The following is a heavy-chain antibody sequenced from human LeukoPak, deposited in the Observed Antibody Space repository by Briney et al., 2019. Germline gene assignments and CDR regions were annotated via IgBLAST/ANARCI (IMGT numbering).Heavy chain of an antibody. CDR2: INAGNGNT. J-gene: IGHJ5*02. Sequence: ASVKVSCKASGHTFTSYAMHWVRQAPGQRLEWMGWINAGNGNTKYSQEFQGRVTITRDTSASTAYMELSSLRSEDMAVYYCARANPQFSVLDPWGQGTLVTVSS. CDR3: ARANPQFSVLDP. V-gene: IGHV1-3*03. CDR1: GHTFTSYA. D-gene: IGHD2/OR15-2a*01.